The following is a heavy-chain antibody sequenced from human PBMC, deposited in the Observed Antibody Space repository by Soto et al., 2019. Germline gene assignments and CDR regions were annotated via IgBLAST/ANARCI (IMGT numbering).Heavy chain of an antibody. CDR2: INPNSGNI. CDR1: GDTFTTYY. D-gene: IGHD3-10*01. Sequence: GASVNVSCEACGDTFTTYYINWGRQATGHGLEWMGWINPNSGNIGYAQRFQGRVTMTRDAAIRTAYMEVSSLRSDDTAVYYCARGRASGSYYLLDYWGQGTLVTVSS. J-gene: IGHJ4*02. V-gene: IGHV1-8*01. CDR3: ARGRASGSYYLLDY.